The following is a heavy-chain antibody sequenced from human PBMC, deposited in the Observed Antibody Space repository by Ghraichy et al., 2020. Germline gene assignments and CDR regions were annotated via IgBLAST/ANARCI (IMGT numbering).Heavy chain of an antibody. D-gene: IGHD2-15*01. CDR2: ISSSSSTI. Sequence: LSLTCAASGFTFSSYSMNWVRQAPGKGLEWVSYISSSSSTIYYADSVKGRFTISRDNAKNSLYLQMNSLRDEDTAVYYCARESRCSGGSCYSDRDYYFDYWGQGTLVTVSS. V-gene: IGHV3-48*02. CDR3: ARESRCSGGSCYSDRDYYFDY. J-gene: IGHJ4*02. CDR1: GFTFSSYS.